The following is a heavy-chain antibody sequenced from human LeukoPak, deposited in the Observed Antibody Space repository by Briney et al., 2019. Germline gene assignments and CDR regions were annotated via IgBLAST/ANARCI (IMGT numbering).Heavy chain of an antibody. D-gene: IGHD3-10*01. J-gene: IGHJ4*02. CDR3: ARGFGGYGSGSYAGDY. CDR1: GFTFSSYA. Sequence: GGSLRLSCAASGFTFSSYAMHWVRQAPGKGLEWVAVISYDGSNKYYADSVKGRFTISRDNAKNSLYLQMNSLRAEDTAVYYCARGFGGYGSGSYAGDYWGQGTLVTVSS. CDR2: ISYDGSNK. V-gene: IGHV3-30*04.